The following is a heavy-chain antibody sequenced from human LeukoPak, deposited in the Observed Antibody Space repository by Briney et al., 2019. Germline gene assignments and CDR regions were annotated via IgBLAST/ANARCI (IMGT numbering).Heavy chain of an antibody. V-gene: IGHV4-59*08. CDR1: GGSTSSYY. J-gene: IGHJ3*02. CDR3: ARLGYYGSGSYAFDI. Sequence: PSETLSLACTDSGGSTSSYYWSWIRQPPGKGLEWIWYIYYSGSTNYNPSLKSRVTISVDTSKNQFSLKLSSVTAADTAVYYCARLGYYGSGSYAFDIWRQGTMVTVSS. D-gene: IGHD3-10*01. CDR2: IYYSGST.